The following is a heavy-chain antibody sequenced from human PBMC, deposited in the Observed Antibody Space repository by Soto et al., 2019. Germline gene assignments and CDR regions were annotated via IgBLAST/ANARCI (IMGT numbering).Heavy chain of an antibody. CDR1: GYTFSSYA. CDR2: INAGYGNT. Sequence: QVHLVQSGAEVRKPGASVKVSCKASGYTFSSYAMHWVRQAPGQRLEWMGWINAGYGNTKSSQKFQDRVTISRDTSASTAYMERTSLRSEDTAVYYCARDTGDGTFDFWGPGTLVTVSS. V-gene: IGHV1-3*01. D-gene: IGHD7-27*01. J-gene: IGHJ4*02. CDR3: ARDTGDGTFDF.